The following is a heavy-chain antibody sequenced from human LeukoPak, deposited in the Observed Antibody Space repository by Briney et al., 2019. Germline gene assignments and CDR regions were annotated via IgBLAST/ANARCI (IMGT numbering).Heavy chain of an antibody. CDR1: GFTFDDYA. J-gene: IGHJ5*02. D-gene: IGHD6-13*01. CDR3: AKEGTYSSSWYNWFDP. CDR2: ISWNSGSI. Sequence: GGSLRLSCAASGFTFDDYAMHWVRQAPVKGLEWVSGISWNSGSIGYADSVKGRFTISRDNAKNSLYLQMNSLRAEDTALYYCAKEGTYSSSWYNWFDPWGQGTLVTVSS. V-gene: IGHV3-9*01.